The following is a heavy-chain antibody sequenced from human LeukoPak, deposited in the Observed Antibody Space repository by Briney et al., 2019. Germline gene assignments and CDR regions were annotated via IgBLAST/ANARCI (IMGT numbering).Heavy chain of an antibody. Sequence: GGSLRLSCAASGFRFSSYALSWVRQAPGKGLEWVSGISGSGGSTNYADSVKGRFTISRDNSKNTLYLQMNSLRAEDTAVYYCAFRGASGLNHWGQGALVTVSS. J-gene: IGHJ5*02. CDR3: AFRGASGLNH. CDR2: ISGSGGST. D-gene: IGHD1-26*01. V-gene: IGHV3-23*01. CDR1: GFRFSSYA.